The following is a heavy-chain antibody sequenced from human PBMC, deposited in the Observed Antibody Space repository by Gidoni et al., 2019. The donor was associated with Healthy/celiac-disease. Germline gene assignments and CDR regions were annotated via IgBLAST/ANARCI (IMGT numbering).Heavy chain of an antibody. Sequence: QLQLQESGSGLVKPSQTLSLTCAVSGGSISSGGYSWSWIRQPPGKGLEWIGYIYHSGSTYYNPSLKSRVTISVDRSKNQFSLKLSSVTAADTAVYYCARGMIGATLDYWGQGTLVTVSS. V-gene: IGHV4-30-2*01. CDR2: IYHSGST. CDR1: GGSISSGGYS. J-gene: IGHJ4*02. CDR3: ARGMIGATLDY. D-gene: IGHD3-22*01.